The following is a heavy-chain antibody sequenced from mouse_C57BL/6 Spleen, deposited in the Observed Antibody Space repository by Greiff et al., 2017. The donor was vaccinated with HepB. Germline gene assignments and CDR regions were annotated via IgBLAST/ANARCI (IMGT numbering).Heavy chain of an antibody. CDR3: TRGTTVFFDY. J-gene: IGHJ2*01. CDR1: GFNIKDDY. D-gene: IGHD1-1*01. CDR2: IDPENGDT. V-gene: IGHV14-4*01. Sequence: EVQLQQSGAELVRPGASVKLSCTASGFNIKDDYMHWVKQRPEQGLEWIGWIDPENGDTEYASKFQGKATITADTSSNTAYLQLSSLTSEDTAVYYCTRGTTVFFDYWGQGTTLTVSS.